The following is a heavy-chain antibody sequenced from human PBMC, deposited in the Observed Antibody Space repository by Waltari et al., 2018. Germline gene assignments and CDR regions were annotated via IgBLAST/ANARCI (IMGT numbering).Heavy chain of an antibody. CDR2: INPNSGGT. Sequence: QVQLVQSGAEVKKPGASVKVSCKASGYTFTGYYMHWVRQAHGQGLEWMGWINPNSGGTNYARRCQGRVTMTRDTSSSTADLQQSWLRIDHTAVYYCARGLERLYHHSYIDVWGTGTTGTVSS. J-gene: IGHJ6*03. D-gene: IGHD1-1*01. CDR1: GYTFTGYY. CDR3: ARGLERLYHHSYIDV. V-gene: IGHV1-2*02.